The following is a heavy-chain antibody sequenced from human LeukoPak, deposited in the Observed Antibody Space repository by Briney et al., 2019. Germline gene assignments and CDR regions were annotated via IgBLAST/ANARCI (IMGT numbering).Heavy chain of an antibody. CDR3: AKVIGSATTGPFDY. Sequence: PGGSLRLSCAASGFTFSSYEMNWVRQAPGKGLEWVSAISGSGSSTYYADSVKGRFTISRDNSKNTLYLQMNSLRAEDTAVYYCAKVIGSATTGPFDYWGQGTLVTVSS. D-gene: IGHD4-17*01. CDR2: ISGSGSST. V-gene: IGHV3-23*01. CDR1: GFTFSSYE. J-gene: IGHJ4*02.